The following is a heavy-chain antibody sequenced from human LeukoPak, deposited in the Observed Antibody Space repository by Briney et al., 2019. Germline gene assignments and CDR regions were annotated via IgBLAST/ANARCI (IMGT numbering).Heavy chain of an antibody. D-gene: IGHD6-19*01. CDR2: ISSSSSYI. CDR1: GFTFSSYS. CDR3: ARDWGGGWAQLDY. Sequence: GGSLRLSCAASGFTFSSYSMNWVRQAPGKGLEWVSSISSSSSYIYYADSVKGRFTISRDNAKNSLYLQMNSLRAEDTAVYYCARDWGGGWAQLDYWGQGTLVTVSS. J-gene: IGHJ4*02. V-gene: IGHV3-21*01.